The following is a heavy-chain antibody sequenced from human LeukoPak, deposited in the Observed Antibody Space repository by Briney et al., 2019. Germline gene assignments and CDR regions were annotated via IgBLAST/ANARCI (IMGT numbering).Heavy chain of an antibody. CDR3: ARDMYSSPRPDWFDP. D-gene: IGHD6-13*01. CDR2: IYTSGST. CDR1: GYSISSGYY. J-gene: IGHJ5*02. Sequence: SETLSLTCTVSGYSISSGYYWGWIRQPPGKGLEWVGRIYTSGSTNYNPSLKSRVTMSVDTSKNQFSLKLSSVTAADTAVYYCARDMYSSPRPDWFDPWGQGTLVTVSS. V-gene: IGHV4-38-2*02.